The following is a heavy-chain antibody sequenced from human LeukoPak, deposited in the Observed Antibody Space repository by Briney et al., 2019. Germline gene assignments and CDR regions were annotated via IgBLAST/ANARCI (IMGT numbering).Heavy chain of an antibody. Sequence: GRSLRLSCAASGFTFSSYGMHWVRQAPGKGLEWVAVIWYDGSNKYYADSVKGRFTISRDNSKNTLYLQMNSLRAEDTAVYHCARDQNMGIAVDRLYYYYYGMDVWGQGTTVTVSS. CDR3: ARDQNMGIAVDRLYYYYYGMDV. J-gene: IGHJ6*02. V-gene: IGHV3-33*01. CDR2: IWYDGSNK. CDR1: GFTFSSYG. D-gene: IGHD6-19*01.